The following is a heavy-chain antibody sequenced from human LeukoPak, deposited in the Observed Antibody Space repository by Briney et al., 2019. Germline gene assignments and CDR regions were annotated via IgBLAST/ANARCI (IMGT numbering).Heavy chain of an antibody. CDR1: GGSISSYY. Sequence: PSETLSLTCTVSGGSISSYYWSWIRQPPGKGLEWIGYIYYSGSTNYNPSLKSRVTISVDTSKNQFSLKLSSVTAADTAVYYCARSGYGSGSYYSFDYWGQGTLVTVSS. CDR2: IYYSGST. J-gene: IGHJ4*02. CDR3: ARSGYGSGSYYSFDY. D-gene: IGHD3-10*01. V-gene: IGHV4-59*01.